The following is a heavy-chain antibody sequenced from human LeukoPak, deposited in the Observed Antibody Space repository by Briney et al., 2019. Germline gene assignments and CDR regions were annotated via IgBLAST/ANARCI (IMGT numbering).Heavy chain of an antibody. D-gene: IGHD6-13*01. CDR1: GFTFTTYG. CDR3: AVLGAGRAAA. J-gene: IGHJ5*02. Sequence: GGSLRLSCSASGFTFTTYGMNWVRQAPGKGLEWVSSISSSSSYIYYADSVKGRFTISRDNAKNSLYLQMNSLRAEDTAVYYCAVLGAGRAAAWGQGTLVTVSS. CDR2: ISSSSSYI. V-gene: IGHV3-21*01.